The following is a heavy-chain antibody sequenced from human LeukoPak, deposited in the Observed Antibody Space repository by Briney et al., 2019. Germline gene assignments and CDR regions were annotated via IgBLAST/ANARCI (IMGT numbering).Heavy chain of an antibody. CDR2: ISYDGSNK. Sequence: GGSLRLSCAASGFTFSSYAMHWVRQAPGKGLEWVAVISYDGSNKYYADSVKGRFTISRDSSKNTLYLQMNSLRAEDTAVYYCAKDANIVVVPVARTPDWFDPWGQGTLVTVSS. J-gene: IGHJ5*02. D-gene: IGHD2-2*01. V-gene: IGHV3-30-3*01. CDR1: GFTFSSYA. CDR3: AKDANIVVVPVARTPDWFDP.